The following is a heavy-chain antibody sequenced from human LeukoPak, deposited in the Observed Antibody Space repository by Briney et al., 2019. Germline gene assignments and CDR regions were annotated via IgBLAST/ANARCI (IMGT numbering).Heavy chain of an antibody. D-gene: IGHD3-10*01. CDR2: ISASGDRT. CDR1: GFTFSSYA. Sequence: PGGSLRLSCAASGFTFSSYAMSWVRQAPGRGLELVSAISASGDRTYYADSVKGRFTISRDNSKNTLYLQMNSLIAEDTAVYSCAKNGEVLSWFVPWGQGTLVTVSS. V-gene: IGHV3-23*01. CDR3: AKNGEVLSWFVP. J-gene: IGHJ5*02.